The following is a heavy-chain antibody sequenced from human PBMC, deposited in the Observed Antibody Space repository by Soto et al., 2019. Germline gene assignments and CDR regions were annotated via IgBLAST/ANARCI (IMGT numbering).Heavy chain of an antibody. CDR1: GFTFDDYA. Sequence: GGSLRLSCAASGFTFDDYAMHWVRQAPGKGLEWVSGISWNSGSIGYADSVKGRFTISRDNAKNSLYLQMNSLRAEDTALYYCAKDRAAAGFFNWFDPWGQGTLVTVSS. V-gene: IGHV3-9*01. J-gene: IGHJ5*02. CDR3: AKDRAAAGFFNWFDP. D-gene: IGHD6-13*01. CDR2: ISWNSGSI.